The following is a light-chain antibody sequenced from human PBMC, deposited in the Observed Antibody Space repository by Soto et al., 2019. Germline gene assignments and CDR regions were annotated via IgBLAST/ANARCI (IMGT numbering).Light chain of an antibody. J-gene: IGKJ5*01. CDR2: AAS. CDR1: QSVSSKY. Sequence: DIGVTQSPGTLFLSPGEKATLSCRASQSVSSKYLAWYQQKPGQAPRFLIYAASSRATGIPDRFSGSGSGTDFTLTISRLGPEFFSVYCCQHYGHSPPITCGPGTGL. V-gene: IGKV3-20*01. CDR3: QHYGHSPPIT.